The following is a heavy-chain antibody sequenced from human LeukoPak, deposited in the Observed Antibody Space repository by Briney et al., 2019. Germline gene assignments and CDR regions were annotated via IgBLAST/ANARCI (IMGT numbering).Heavy chain of an antibody. CDR1: GGSISSSY. CDR3: ARDRTNSYGDAFDI. V-gene: IGHV4-59*01. D-gene: IGHD5-18*01. J-gene: IGHJ3*02. CDR2: IYYSGST. Sequence: PSETLSLTCTVSGGSISSSYWSWIRQPPGKGLEWIAYIYYSGSTNYNPSLKSRVTISVDTSKNQFSLKLSSVTAADTAVYYCARDRTNSYGDAFDIWGQGTMVTVSS.